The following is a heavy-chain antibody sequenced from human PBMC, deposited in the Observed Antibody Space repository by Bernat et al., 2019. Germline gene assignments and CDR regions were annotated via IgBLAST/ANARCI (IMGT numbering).Heavy chain of an antibody. CDR1: GFTFSSYG. D-gene: IGHD7-27*01. V-gene: IGHV3-30*18. Sequence: QVQLVESGGGVVQPVRSLRLSCAASGFTFSSYGMHWVRQAPGKGLEWVAVISYDGSNKYYADSVKGRFTISRDNSKNTLYLQMNSLRAEDTAVYYCAKKGELGNDAFDIWGQGTMVTVSS. CDR3: AKKGELGNDAFDI. CDR2: ISYDGSNK. J-gene: IGHJ3*02.